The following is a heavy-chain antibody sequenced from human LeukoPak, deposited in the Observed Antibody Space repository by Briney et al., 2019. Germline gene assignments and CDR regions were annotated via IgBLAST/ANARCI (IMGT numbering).Heavy chain of an antibody. CDR2: VSAYNGNT. V-gene: IGHV1-18*01. J-gene: IGHJ4*02. Sequence: GASVKVSRKASGYTFTSYGISWVRQAPGQGLEWMGWVSAYNGNTNYAQKLQGRVTMTTDTSTSTAYMELRSLRSDDTAVYYCARDLYTPIPFDYWGQGTLVTVSS. CDR3: ARDLYTPIPFDY. CDR1: GYTFTSYG. D-gene: IGHD2-2*02.